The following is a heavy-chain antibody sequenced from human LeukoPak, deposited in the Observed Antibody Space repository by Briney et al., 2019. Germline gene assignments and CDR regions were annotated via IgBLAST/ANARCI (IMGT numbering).Heavy chain of an antibody. V-gene: IGHV1-69*04. D-gene: IGHD3-10*01. Sequence: SVKVSCKASGGTFSSYAISWVRQAPGQGLEWMGRIIPILGIANYAQKFQGRVTITADKSTSTAYMELSSLRSEDTAVYYCARDWRVRGVIPFDYWGQGTLVTVSS. CDR2: IIPILGIA. J-gene: IGHJ4*02. CDR1: GGTFSSYA. CDR3: ARDWRVRGVIPFDY.